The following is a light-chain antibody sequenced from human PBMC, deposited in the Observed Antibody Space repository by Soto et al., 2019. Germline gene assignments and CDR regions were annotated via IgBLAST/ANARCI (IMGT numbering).Light chain of an antibody. CDR1: QRGGNSH. J-gene: IGKJ1*01. V-gene: IGKV3D-20*02. CDR2: DAS. Sequence: ERGLTKTQVTLYFPPGESATRSGRASQRGGNSHVAWYQQRRGLPPRLLIYDASTRATGFPARFSGSGSGTEFTLTISSLQPEDFATYYCQQSYNTLWTFGQGTKVDIK. CDR3: QQSYNTLWT.